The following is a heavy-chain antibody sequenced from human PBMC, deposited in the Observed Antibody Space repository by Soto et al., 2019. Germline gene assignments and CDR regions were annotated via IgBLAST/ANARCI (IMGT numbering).Heavy chain of an antibody. J-gene: IGHJ6*02. D-gene: IGHD1-20*01. CDR3: SLITGTTYYYYGMDV. V-gene: IGHV4-31*03. CDR2: IYYSGST. Sequence: PSETLSLTCTVSGGSISSGGYYWSWIRQHPGKGLEWIGYIYYSGSTYYNPSLKSRVTISVDTSKNQFSLKLSSVTAADTAVYYCSLITGTTYYYYGMDVWGQGTTVTVSS. CDR1: GGSISSGGYY.